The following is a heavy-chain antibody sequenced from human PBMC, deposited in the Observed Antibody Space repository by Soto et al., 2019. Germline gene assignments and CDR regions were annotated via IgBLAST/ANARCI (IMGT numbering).Heavy chain of an antibody. Sequence: VKVSCKASGYTFTGFYMPWVRQAPGQGLGLMGWINPNSGGTNYAQKFQGWVTMTRDTSISTAYMELSRLRSDDTAVYYCARGYCSGGSCYPYYYYGMDVWGQGTTVTVSS. J-gene: IGHJ6*02. CDR2: INPNSGGT. D-gene: IGHD2-15*01. CDR1: GYTFTGFY. CDR3: ARGYCSGGSCYPYYYYGMDV. V-gene: IGHV1-2*04.